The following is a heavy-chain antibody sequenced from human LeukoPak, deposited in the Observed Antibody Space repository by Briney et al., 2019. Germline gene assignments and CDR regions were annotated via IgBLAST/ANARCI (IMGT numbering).Heavy chain of an antibody. J-gene: IGHJ4*02. CDR2: ISWNSGAI. D-gene: IGHD2-2*02. V-gene: IGHV3-9*01. CDR3: AKGLSKSSSASYYTD. Sequence: GGSLRLSCAASGFTFDDYAMHWVRQAAGKGLEWVSGISWNSGAIWYADSVKGRFTISRDNAKNPLYLQMNTLRAQDTALYYCAKGLSKSSSASYYTDWGQGTLVTVSS. CDR1: GFTFDDYA.